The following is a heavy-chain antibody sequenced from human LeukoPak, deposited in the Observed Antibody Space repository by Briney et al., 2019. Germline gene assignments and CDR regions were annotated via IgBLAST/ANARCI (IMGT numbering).Heavy chain of an antibody. CDR1: GYTFTGYY. D-gene: IGHD2-2*01. V-gene: IGHV1-2*02. Sequence: ASVKVSCKASGYTFTGYYMHWVRQAPGQGLEWMGWINPNSGGTNYAQKFQGRVTMTRDTSISTAYMDLSRLRSDDTAVYYCAKAQPYCSSTSCYVGLVDYWGQGTLVTVSS. CDR3: AKAQPYCSSTSCYVGLVDY. CDR2: INPNSGGT. J-gene: IGHJ4*02.